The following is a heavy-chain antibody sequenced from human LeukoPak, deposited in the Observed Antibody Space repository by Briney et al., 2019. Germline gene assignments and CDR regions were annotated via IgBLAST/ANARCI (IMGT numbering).Heavy chain of an antibody. CDR3: ARGSGSYYGAFDI. CDR2: IWYDGSNK. Sequence: GGSLRLSCAASGFTFSSYWMSWVRQAPGKGLEWVAVIWYDGSNKYYADSVKGRFTISRDNSKNTLYLQMNSLRAEDTAVYYCARGSGSYYGAFDIWGQGTMVTVSS. V-gene: IGHV3-33*08. J-gene: IGHJ3*02. CDR1: GFTFSSYW. D-gene: IGHD1-26*01.